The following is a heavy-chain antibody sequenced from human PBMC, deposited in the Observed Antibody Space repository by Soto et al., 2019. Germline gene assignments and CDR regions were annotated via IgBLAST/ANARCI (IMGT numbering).Heavy chain of an antibody. D-gene: IGHD3-16*02. CDR1: GFTFSSYG. J-gene: IGHJ4*02. V-gene: IGHV3-30*18. Sequence: QVHLVESGGGVVQPGKSLRLSCAASGFTFSSYGMHWVRQAPGKGPEWLADVSYDGSNKHYADSVKGQFTISRDNSKNTLYLQMNSLRTEDTAIYYCAKQGGAVWGRYRFLDFWGQGTLVTVSS. CDR3: AKQGGAVWGRYRFLDF. CDR2: VSYDGSNK.